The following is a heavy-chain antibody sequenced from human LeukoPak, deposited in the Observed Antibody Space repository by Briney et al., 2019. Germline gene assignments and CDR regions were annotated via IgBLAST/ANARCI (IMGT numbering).Heavy chain of an antibody. CDR3: AKDDTGYSSSWPHYFDY. CDR1: GLTFSTFA. V-gene: IGHV3-23*01. J-gene: IGHJ4*02. D-gene: IGHD6-13*01. CDR2: TNGRGFIT. Sequence: GGCLRLSCAASGLTFSTFAMSWVRQAPGKGLEWVSATNGRGFITYYADSVKGRFTISRDNSKNTLYLQMNSLRAEDTAVYYCAKDDTGYSSSWPHYFDYWAREPRSPSPQ.